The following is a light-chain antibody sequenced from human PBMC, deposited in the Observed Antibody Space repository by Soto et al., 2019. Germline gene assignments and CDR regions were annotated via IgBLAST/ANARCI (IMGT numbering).Light chain of an antibody. V-gene: IGKV3-15*01. Sequence: EIVMTQSPATLSVSPGERATLSCRASQSVSSNLAWYQQKPGQAPRLLIYGASTRATGIPARFSGSGSGTEFTLTISSLQSEDFAVYYCQQYNNWPGAFGPGTKEDI. CDR1: QSVSSN. J-gene: IGKJ3*01. CDR2: GAS. CDR3: QQYNNWPGA.